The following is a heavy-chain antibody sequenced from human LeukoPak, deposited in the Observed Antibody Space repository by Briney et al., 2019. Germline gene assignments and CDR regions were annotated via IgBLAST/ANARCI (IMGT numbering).Heavy chain of an antibody. CDR1: GGSFSGYY. V-gene: IGHV4-34*01. D-gene: IGHD6-13*01. Sequence: SETLSLTCAVHGGSFSGYYWSWIRQPPGKGLEWIGEINHSGSTNYNPSLKSRVTISVDTSKNQFSLKLSSVTAADTAVYYCARGFGRAAGTSYWFDPWGQGTLVTVSS. J-gene: IGHJ5*02. CDR3: ARGFGRAAGTSYWFDP. CDR2: INHSGST.